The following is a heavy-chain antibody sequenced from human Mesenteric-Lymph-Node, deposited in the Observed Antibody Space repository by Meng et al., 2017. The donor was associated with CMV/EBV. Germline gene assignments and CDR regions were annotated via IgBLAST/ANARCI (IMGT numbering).Heavy chain of an antibody. CDR2: INSDGSST. V-gene: IGHV3-74*01. CDR3: VSARIYAFDI. J-gene: IGHJ3*02. Sequence: GESLKISCAASGFTFSSYWMHWVRQAPGKGLVWVSRINSDGSSTRYADSVKGRFTISRDNAKNSLYLQMNSLRAEDTALYYCVSARIYAFDIWGQGTMVTVSS. D-gene: IGHD2/OR15-2a*01. CDR1: GFTFSSYW.